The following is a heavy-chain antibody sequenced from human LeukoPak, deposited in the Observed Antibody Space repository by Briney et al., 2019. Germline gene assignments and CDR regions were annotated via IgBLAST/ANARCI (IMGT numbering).Heavy chain of an antibody. V-gene: IGHV4-4*02. CDR2: IYYSGGT. J-gene: IGHJ4*02. D-gene: IGHD3-22*01. Sequence: PSGTLSLTCAVSGGSISSSNWWSWVRQPPGKGLEWIGSIYYSGGTYYNPSLKSRVTISVDTSKNQFSLKLSSVTAADTAVYYCASGHDSSGYSPAIDYWGQGTLVTVSS. CDR3: ASGHDSSGYSPAIDY. CDR1: GGSISSSNW.